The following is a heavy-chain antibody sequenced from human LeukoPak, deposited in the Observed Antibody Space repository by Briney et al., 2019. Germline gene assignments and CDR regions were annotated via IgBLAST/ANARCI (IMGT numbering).Heavy chain of an antibody. V-gene: IGHV4-39*01. CDR2: IYYSGST. CDR3: ATVPRGYSSSWHLFDY. Sequence: SETLSLTCTVSGGSISSSSYSWGWIRQPPGKGLEWIGSIYYSGSTYYNPSLKSRVTISVDTSKNQFSLKLSSVTAADTAVYYCATVPRGYSSSWHLFDYWGQGTLVTVSS. D-gene: IGHD6-13*01. J-gene: IGHJ4*02. CDR1: GGSISSSSYS.